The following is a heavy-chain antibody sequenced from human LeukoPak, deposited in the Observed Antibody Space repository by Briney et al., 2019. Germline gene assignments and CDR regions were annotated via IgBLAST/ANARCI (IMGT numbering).Heavy chain of an antibody. J-gene: IGHJ6*03. CDR2: INPSGGST. D-gene: IGHD6-13*01. CDR3: ARASGYSSSWYREDYYYYYMDV. Sequence: ASVKVSCKASGYTFSDYYMHWVRQAPGQGLEWMGIINPSGGSTSYAQKFQGRVTMTRDMSTSTVYMELSSLRSEDTAVYYCARASGYSSSWYREDYYYYYMDVWGKGTTVTVSS. CDR1: GYTFSDYY. V-gene: IGHV1-46*01.